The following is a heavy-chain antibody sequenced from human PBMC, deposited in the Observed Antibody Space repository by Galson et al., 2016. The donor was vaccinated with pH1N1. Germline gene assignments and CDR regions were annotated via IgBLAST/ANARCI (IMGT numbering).Heavy chain of an antibody. V-gene: IGHV4-61*09. CDR1: GTSISSGSYY. Sequence: TLSLTCPVSGTSISSGSYYWSWIRQPAGKGLEWIGHIHTSGSTNYNPSLKSRATISVDTSKNQFSLKVSSVTAADTAVYYCARDRSPARLYYWGQGTLVTVSS. J-gene: IGHJ4*02. CDR3: ARDRSPARLYY. CDR2: IHTSGST. D-gene: IGHD2-2*01.